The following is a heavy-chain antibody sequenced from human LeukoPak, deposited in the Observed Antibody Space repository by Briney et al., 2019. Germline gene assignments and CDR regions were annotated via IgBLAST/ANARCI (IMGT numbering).Heavy chain of an antibody. CDR2: IYYSGST. V-gene: IGHV4-39*07. CDR1: GGPISSSSYY. D-gene: IGHD3-3*01. Sequence: SETLSLTCTVSGGPISSSSYYWGWIRQPPGKGLEWIGSIYYSGSTYYNPSLKSRVTISVDTSKNQFSLKLSSVTAADTAVYYCAREQSYYDFWSGYYSYFDYWGQGTLVTVSS. CDR3: AREQSYYDFWSGYYSYFDY. J-gene: IGHJ4*02.